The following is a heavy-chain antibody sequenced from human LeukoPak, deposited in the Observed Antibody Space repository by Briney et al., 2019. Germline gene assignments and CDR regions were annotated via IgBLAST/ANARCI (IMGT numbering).Heavy chain of an antibody. CDR2: IYHSGST. Sequence: SETLSLTCTVSGYSISSGYYWGWIRQPPGKGLEWIGSIYHSGSTYYNPSLESRVTISLDTSKNQFSLRLSSLTAADTAVYYCARDRLSLGAFDIWGQGTMVTVSS. V-gene: IGHV4-38-2*02. CDR1: GYSISSGYY. D-gene: IGHD7-27*01. J-gene: IGHJ3*02. CDR3: ARDRLSLGAFDI.